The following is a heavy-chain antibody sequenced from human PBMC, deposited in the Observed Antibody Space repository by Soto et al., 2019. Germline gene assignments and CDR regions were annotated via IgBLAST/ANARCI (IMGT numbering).Heavy chain of an antibody. CDR3: AREGYDSSNYYYYGMDG. D-gene: IGHD3-22*01. CDR1: GGSISSYY. J-gene: IGHJ6*02. V-gene: IGHV4-59*01. Sequence: QVQLQESGPGLVKPSETLSLTCTVSGGSISSYYWNWIRQPPGKGLEWIGYIYYSGSTNYNPALNRRFTLSLDTAQTQFSLKLSSVTASDTAVYYCAREGYDSSNYYYYGMDGWGQGTTVTVSS. CDR2: IYYSGST.